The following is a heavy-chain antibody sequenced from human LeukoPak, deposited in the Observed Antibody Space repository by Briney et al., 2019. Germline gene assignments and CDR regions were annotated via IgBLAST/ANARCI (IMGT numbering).Heavy chain of an antibody. J-gene: IGHJ3*02. V-gene: IGHV3-53*01. Sequence: PGGSLRLSCAASGFTFSSYYMSWVRQAPGKGLEWVSITYRDGSTYYADSVKGRFTISRHNSKNTLYLQMNSLRAEDTAFYYCARGTYGDYVDAFDIWGQGTMVTVSS. CDR3: ARGTYGDYVDAFDI. CDR2: TYRDGST. CDR1: GFTFSSYY. D-gene: IGHD4-17*01.